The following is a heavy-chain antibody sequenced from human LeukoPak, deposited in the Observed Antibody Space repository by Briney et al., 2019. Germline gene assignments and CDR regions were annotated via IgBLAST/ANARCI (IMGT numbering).Heavy chain of an antibody. CDR3: ARGSWSYGSGSRYFDY. J-gene: IGHJ4*02. CDR2: INHSGST. V-gene: IGHV4-34*01. Sequence: SETLSLTCAVYGGSFSGYYWSWIRQPPGKGLEWIGEINHSGSTNYNPSLKSRVTISVDTSKNQFSLKLSSVTAADTAVYYCARGSWSYGSGSRYFDYWGQGTLVTVSS. D-gene: IGHD3-10*01. CDR1: GGSFSGYY.